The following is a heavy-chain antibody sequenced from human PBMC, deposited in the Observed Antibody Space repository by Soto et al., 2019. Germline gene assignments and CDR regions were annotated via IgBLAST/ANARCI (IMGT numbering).Heavy chain of an antibody. D-gene: IGHD2-2*01. CDR1: GFTFSSYG. CDR3: ARSPVVPAAMIRYYGMDV. CDR2: IWYDGSNK. V-gene: IGHV3-33*01. Sequence: GGSLRLSCAASGFTFSSYGMHWVRQAPGKGLEWVAVIWYDGSNKYYADSVKGRFTISRDNSKNTLYLQMNSLRAEDTAVYYCARSPVVPAAMIRYYGMDVWGQGTTVTVYS. J-gene: IGHJ6*02.